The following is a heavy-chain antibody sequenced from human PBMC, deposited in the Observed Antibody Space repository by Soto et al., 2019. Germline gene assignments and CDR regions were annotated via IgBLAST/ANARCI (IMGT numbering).Heavy chain of an antibody. J-gene: IGHJ4*02. Sequence: EVQLVESGGGLVQPGGSLRLSCAASGFTFSNYDIHWVRQATGKGLEWVSAIGTAGDTYYSGSVRGRFTISRENAFSSLYLQMDSLRAEDTAMYFCARALLGYRGYEFDYWGQGTLVTVSS. V-gene: IGHV3-13*01. CDR3: ARALLGYRGYEFDY. CDR1: GFTFSNYD. CDR2: IGTAGDT. D-gene: IGHD5-12*01.